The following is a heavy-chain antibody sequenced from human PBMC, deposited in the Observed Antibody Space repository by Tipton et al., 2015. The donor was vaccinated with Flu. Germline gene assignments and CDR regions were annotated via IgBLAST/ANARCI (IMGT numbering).Heavy chain of an antibody. CDR2: IYYSGST. Sequence: LRLSCTVSGGSISGYYWTWIRQPPGKGLEWIGYIYYSGSTNYNPSLKSRVTISVDTSKNQFSLKLGSVTAADTAVYYCARIRLSGSYGVGLDYWGQGTLVTVSS. J-gene: IGHJ4*02. D-gene: IGHD1-26*01. CDR3: ARIRLSGSYGVGLDY. CDR1: GGSISGYY. V-gene: IGHV4-59*01.